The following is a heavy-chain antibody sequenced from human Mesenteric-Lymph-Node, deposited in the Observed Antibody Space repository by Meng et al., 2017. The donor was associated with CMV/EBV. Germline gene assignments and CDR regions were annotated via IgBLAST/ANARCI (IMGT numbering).Heavy chain of an antibody. CDR2: IGETGNID. CDR1: GFTFSSYG. Sequence: GESLKISCVASGFTFSSYGMHWVRQAPGKGLEWMAFIGETGNIDYYPDSVKGRFTISRDNSKNTLYLQMNSLRAEDTAVYYCARALTGYYYYGMDVWGQGTTVTVSS. D-gene: IGHD7-27*01. CDR3: ARALTGYYYYGMDV. V-gene: IGHV3-30*02. J-gene: IGHJ6*02.